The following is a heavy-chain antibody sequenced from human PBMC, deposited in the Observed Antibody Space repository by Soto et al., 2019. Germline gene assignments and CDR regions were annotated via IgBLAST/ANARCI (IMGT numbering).Heavy chain of an antibody. J-gene: IGHJ4*02. D-gene: IGHD2-2*01. CDR3: AREDCISTSCYLADY. V-gene: IGHV1-18*01. Sequence: GASVKVSCKASGYTFTSYGIRWVRQAPGQGLEWMGWISAYNGNTNYAQKLQGRVTMTTDTSTSTAYMELRSLRSDDTAVYYCAREDCISTSCYLADYWGQGTLVTVSS. CDR2: ISAYNGNT. CDR1: GYTFTSYG.